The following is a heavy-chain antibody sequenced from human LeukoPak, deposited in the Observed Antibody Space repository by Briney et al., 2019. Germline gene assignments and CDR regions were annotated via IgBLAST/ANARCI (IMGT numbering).Heavy chain of an antibody. V-gene: IGHV4-34*01. CDR2: INHSGST. CDR3: ARGRSGYCSSTSCYRNGVYYYYYMDV. Sequence: SETLSLTCAVYGGSFSGYYWSWIRQPPGKGLEWIGEINHSGSTNYNPSLKRRVTISVDTSKNQFSLKLSSVTAADTAVYYCARGRSGYCSSTSCYRNGVYYYYYMDVWGKGTTVTVSS. CDR1: GGSFSGYY. J-gene: IGHJ6*03. D-gene: IGHD2-2*03.